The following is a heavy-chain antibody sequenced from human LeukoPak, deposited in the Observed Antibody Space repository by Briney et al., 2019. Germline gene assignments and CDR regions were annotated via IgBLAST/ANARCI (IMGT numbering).Heavy chain of an antibody. CDR1: GFTFSSYG. Sequence: PGGSLRLSCAASGFTFSSYGMHWVRQAPGKGLEWVAVISYDGSNKYYADSVKGRFTISRDNSKNTLYLQMNSLRAEDTAVYYCARDLSVVRGCCGMDVWGKGTTVTVSS. J-gene: IGHJ6*04. CDR2: ISYDGSNK. V-gene: IGHV3-30*03. D-gene: IGHD3-10*01. CDR3: ARDLSVVRGCCGMDV.